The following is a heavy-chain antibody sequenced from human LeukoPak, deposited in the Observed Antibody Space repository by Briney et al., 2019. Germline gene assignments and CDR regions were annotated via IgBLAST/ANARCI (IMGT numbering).Heavy chain of an antibody. J-gene: IGHJ4*02. CDR1: GYTFTGYY. V-gene: IGHV1-2*02. CDR3: ARGPFLRRVTIFGAHDY. Sequence: ASVKVSCKASGYTFTGYYMHWVRQAPGQGLEWMGWINPNSGGTNYAQKFQGRVTMTRDTSISTAYMELCRLRSDDTAAYYCARGPFLRRVTIFGAHDYWGQGTLVTVSS. D-gene: IGHD3-3*01. CDR2: INPNSGGT.